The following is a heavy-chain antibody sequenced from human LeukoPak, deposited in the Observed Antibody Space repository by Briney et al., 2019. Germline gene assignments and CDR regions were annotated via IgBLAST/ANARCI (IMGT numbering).Heavy chain of an antibody. CDR2: INHSGST. J-gene: IGHJ4*02. D-gene: IGHD6-19*01. CDR1: GGSFSGYY. Sequence: SETLSLTCAVYGGSFSGYYWSWIRQSPGKGLEWIGEINHSGSTNYNPSLKSRVTISGDTSKNQFSLKLTSVTAADTAVYYCARENSSGWYNFDYWGQGTLVTVSS. CDR3: ARENSSGWYNFDY. V-gene: IGHV4-34*01.